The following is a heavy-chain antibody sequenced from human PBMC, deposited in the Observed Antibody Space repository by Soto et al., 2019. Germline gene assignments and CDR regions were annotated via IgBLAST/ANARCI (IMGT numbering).Heavy chain of an antibody. J-gene: IGHJ4*02. V-gene: IGHV5-10-1*01. CDR1: GYTFANYW. CDR3: ARHRREEFNYTADY. CDR2: IDPSDSYS. Sequence: GESLKISCQGSGYTFANYWINWVRQVPRKGLEWMGRIDPSDSYSSFSPSFQGHVNISVDKSINTAYLKWNSLKASDTAIYYCARHRREEFNYTADYWGQGALVTVAS. D-gene: IGHD3-10*01.